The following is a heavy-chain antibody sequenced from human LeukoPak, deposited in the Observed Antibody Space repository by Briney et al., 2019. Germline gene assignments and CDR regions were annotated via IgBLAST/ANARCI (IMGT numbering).Heavy chain of an antibody. D-gene: IGHD3-3*01. CDR2: ISSSGSTI. CDR1: GFTFSSYE. V-gene: IGHV3-48*03. Sequence: GGSLRLSCAASGFTFSSYEMNWVRQAPGKGLEWVSYISSSGSTIYYADSVKGRFTISRDNAKNSLYLQMNSLRAEDTAVYYCARDNHVRYDFWSGYYTGGYFDYWGQGTLVTVSS. J-gene: IGHJ4*02. CDR3: ARDNHVRYDFWSGYYTGGYFDY.